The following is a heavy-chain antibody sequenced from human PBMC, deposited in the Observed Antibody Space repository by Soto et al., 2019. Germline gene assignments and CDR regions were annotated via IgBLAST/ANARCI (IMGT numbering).Heavy chain of an antibody. CDR1: GGSISSSSYY. J-gene: IGHJ4*02. CDR3: AMDTAMEQGY. Sequence: SETLSLTCTVSGGSISSSSYYWGWIRQPPGKGLEWIGSIYYSGSTYYNPSLKSRVTISVDTSKNQFSLKLSSVTAADTAVYYCAMDTAMEQGYWGQGTLVTVSS. D-gene: IGHD5-18*01. CDR2: IYYSGST. V-gene: IGHV4-39*01.